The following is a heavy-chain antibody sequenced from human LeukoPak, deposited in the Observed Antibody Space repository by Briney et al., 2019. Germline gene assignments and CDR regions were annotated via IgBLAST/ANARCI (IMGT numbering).Heavy chain of an antibody. V-gene: IGHV4-59*08. CDR3: ARPYNSGWYGSFDI. Sequence: GSLRLSCAASGFTFDDYGMSWIRQPPGKGLEWIGYIYYSGSTNYNPSLKSRVTISVDTSKNQFSLKLSSVTAADTAVYYCARPYNSGWYGSFDIWGQGTMVTVSS. J-gene: IGHJ3*02. CDR2: IYYSGST. CDR1: GFTFDDYG. D-gene: IGHD6-19*01.